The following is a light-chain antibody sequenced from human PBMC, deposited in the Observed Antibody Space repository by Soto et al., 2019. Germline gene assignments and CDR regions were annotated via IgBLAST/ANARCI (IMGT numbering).Light chain of an antibody. Sequence: QSFLTQPPSVSGAPGQRVTISCTGSRSNIGAGYDVHWYQQLPGTAPKLLIYGNSNRPSGVPDRFSGSKSDTSASLAITGLQAKDEADYYCQSYDSSLSGWVFGGGTKVTVL. CDR1: RSNIGAGYD. CDR3: QSYDSSLSGWV. CDR2: GNS. V-gene: IGLV1-40*01. J-gene: IGLJ3*02.